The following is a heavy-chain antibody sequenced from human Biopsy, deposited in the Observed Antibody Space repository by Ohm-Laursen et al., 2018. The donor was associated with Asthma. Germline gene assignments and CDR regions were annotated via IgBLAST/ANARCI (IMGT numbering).Heavy chain of an antibody. Sequence: SLRLSCAASGFTFGDYCMSWVRQVPGRGLEWVANIKHDGSENNHVDSLKGRFTISRDNSKNTLYLRMNSLRTEDTAVYYCAKRRGYSGHDNDYWGQGTLVIVSS. D-gene: IGHD5-12*01. V-gene: IGHV3-7*01. CDR1: GFTFGDYC. CDR2: IKHDGSEN. CDR3: AKRRGYSGHDNDY. J-gene: IGHJ4*02.